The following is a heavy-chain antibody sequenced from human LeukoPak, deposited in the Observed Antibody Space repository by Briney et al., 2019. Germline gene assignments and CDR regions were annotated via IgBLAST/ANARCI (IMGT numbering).Heavy chain of an antibody. Sequence: ASAKVSCKASGGTFSSYAISWVRQAPGQGLEWMGGIIPIFGTANYAQKFQGRVTITADESTSTAYMELSSLRSEDTAVYYCARDGQQLTLEFDPWGQGTLVTVSS. V-gene: IGHV1-69*13. CDR2: IIPIFGTA. CDR3: ARDGQQLTLEFDP. D-gene: IGHD6-13*01. CDR1: GGTFSSYA. J-gene: IGHJ5*02.